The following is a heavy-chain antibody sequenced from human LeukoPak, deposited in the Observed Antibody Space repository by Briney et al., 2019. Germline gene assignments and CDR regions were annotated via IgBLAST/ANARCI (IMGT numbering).Heavy chain of an antibody. CDR2: IYYSGST. V-gene: IGHV4-59*01. Sequence: PSETLSLTCTVSGGSISTYYWSWIRQTPGKGLEWIGFIYYSGSTNYNPSLKSRVTMSVGTSKSQFSLKLTSVTAADTALYYCARGANRLDYWGQGTLVTVSS. CDR1: GGSISTYY. J-gene: IGHJ4*02. CDR3: ARGANRLDY. D-gene: IGHD1-14*01.